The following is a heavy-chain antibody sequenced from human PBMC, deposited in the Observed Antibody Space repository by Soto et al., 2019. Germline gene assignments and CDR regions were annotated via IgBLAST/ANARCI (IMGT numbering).Heavy chain of an antibody. CDR3: AKDPAYYDFWSGYFHKNYYYGMDV. Sequence: PGGSLRLSCAASGFTFSSYGMHWVRQAPGKGLEWVAVISYDGSNKYYADSVKGRFTISRDNSKNTPYLQMNSLRAEDTAVYYCAKDPAYYDFWSGYFHKNYYYGMDVWGQGTTVTVSS. J-gene: IGHJ6*02. CDR2: ISYDGSNK. D-gene: IGHD3-3*01. V-gene: IGHV3-30*18. CDR1: GFTFSSYG.